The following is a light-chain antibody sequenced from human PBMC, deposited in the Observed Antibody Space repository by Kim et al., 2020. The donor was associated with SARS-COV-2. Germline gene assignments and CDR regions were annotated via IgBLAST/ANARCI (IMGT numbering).Light chain of an antibody. CDR1: QSVSFN. V-gene: IGKV3-15*01. CDR3: QQYHNWWT. Sequence: EIVMTQSPGTLSVSPGERATLSCRASQSVSFNVAWYQQKPGQPPRLLIYGASTRATGIADRFTGSGSGTEFTLTISSLQSEDLAVYYCQQYHNWWTFGQGTKVDIK. CDR2: GAS. J-gene: IGKJ1*01.